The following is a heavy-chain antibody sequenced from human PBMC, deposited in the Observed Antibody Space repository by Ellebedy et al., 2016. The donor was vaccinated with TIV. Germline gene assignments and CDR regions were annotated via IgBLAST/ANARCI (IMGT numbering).Heavy chain of an antibody. CDR3: ARRVGCCSRLDH. V-gene: IGHV4-39*01. J-gene: IGHJ5*02. D-gene: IGHD2-2*01. Sequence: SETLSLXXSVSGDSVSTNGFYWGWIRQPPGKGLEWIGSIYYGGGTDYSSSLNSRVTISVDTSKNQFSLRLRSVTAADMGVYYCARRVGCCSRLDHWGPGILVTVSS. CDR2: IYYGGGT. CDR1: GDSVSTNGFY.